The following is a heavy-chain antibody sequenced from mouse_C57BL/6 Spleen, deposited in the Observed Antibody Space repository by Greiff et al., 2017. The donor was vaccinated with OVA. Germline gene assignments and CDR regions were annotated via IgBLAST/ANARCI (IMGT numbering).Heavy chain of an antibody. CDR2: IWRGGST. V-gene: IGHV2-5*01. J-gene: IGHJ1*03. Sequence: VMLVESGPGLVQPSQCLSITCTVSGFSLTSYGVHWVRQSPGKGLEWLGVIWRGGSTDYNAAFMSRLVITKDNSKSQVFFKMNSLQADDTAIYLCAKRGSYYGSSYDWYFDVWGTGTTVTVSS. CDR1: GFSLTSYG. CDR3: AKRGSYYGSSYDWYFDV. D-gene: IGHD1-1*01.